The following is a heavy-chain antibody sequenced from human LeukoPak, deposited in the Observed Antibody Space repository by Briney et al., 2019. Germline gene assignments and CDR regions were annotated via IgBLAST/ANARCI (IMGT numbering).Heavy chain of an antibody. CDR1: GFTFSSYE. V-gene: IGHV3-48*03. Sequence: GGSLRLSCAASGFTFSSYEMNWVRQAPGKGLEWVSCISSSGSTIYYADSVKGRFTISRDNAKNSLYLQMNSLRAEDTAVYYCARGWYSGLLPWGQGTLVTVSS. CDR3: ARGWYSGLLP. D-gene: IGHD6-13*01. CDR2: ISSSGSTI. J-gene: IGHJ5*02.